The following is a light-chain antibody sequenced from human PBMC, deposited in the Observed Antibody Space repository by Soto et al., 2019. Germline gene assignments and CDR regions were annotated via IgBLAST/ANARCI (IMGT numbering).Light chain of an antibody. CDR1: QRITT. CDR3: QQYYDWPT. Sequence: EIEMTHSPSTLSLSPGERTTLSCRASQRITTVAWYQQKPGQAPRLLIYGLSIRAPGVPARFSVSGSGTEFTLTISSQQSEDFAVYFCQQYYDWPTFGQGTKVDIK. CDR2: GLS. V-gene: IGKV3-15*01. J-gene: IGKJ1*01.